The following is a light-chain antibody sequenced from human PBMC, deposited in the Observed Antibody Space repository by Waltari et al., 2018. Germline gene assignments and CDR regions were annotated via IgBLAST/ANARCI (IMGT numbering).Light chain of an antibody. J-gene: IGLJ3*02. Sequence: QSALTQPPSASGSPGQSVTISCTGTRSDVVGYDYVSCYQQHPDKAPKLMIYEVTKRPSVVPDRFSGSKSGNTASLTVSGLQAEDEADYYCSSYAGSNLWVFGGGTKLTVL. CDR1: RSDVVGYDY. CDR3: SSYAGSNLWV. CDR2: EVT. V-gene: IGLV2-8*01.